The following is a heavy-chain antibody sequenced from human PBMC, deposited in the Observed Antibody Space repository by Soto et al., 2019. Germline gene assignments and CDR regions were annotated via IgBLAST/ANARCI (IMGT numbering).Heavy chain of an antibody. CDR2: IYYSGST. D-gene: IGHD5-18*01. CDR1: GGSVSSGSYY. J-gene: IGHJ3*02. Sequence: SETLSLTCTVSGGSVSSGSYYWSWIRQPPGKGLEWIGYIYYSGSTNYNPSLKSRVTISVDTSKNQFSLKLSSVTAADTAVYYCARDLQRGYSYGYGAFDIWGQGTMVTVS. CDR3: ARDLQRGYSYGYGAFDI. V-gene: IGHV4-61*01.